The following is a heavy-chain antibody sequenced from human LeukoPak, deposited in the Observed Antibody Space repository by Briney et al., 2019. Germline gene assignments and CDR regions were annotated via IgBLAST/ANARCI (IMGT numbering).Heavy chain of an antibody. Sequence: ASVKVSCKASGYTFTSYGISWVRQAPGQGLEWMGWISAYNGSTNYAQKLQGRVTMTTDTSTSTAYMELRSLRSDDTAVYYCARDFCSGGSCYFGTFDYWGQGTLVTVSS. CDR3: ARDFCSGGSCYFGTFDY. V-gene: IGHV1-18*01. CDR2: ISAYNGST. CDR1: GYTFTSYG. D-gene: IGHD2-15*01. J-gene: IGHJ4*02.